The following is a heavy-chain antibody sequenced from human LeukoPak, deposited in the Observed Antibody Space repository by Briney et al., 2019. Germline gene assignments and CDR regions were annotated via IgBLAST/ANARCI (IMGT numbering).Heavy chain of an antibody. CDR1: GFTFSSYD. CDR2: ISSSGGNI. CDR3: ARGLYYDSSAYFDF. V-gene: IGHV3-48*03. Sequence: GGSLRLSCAASGFTFSSYDMKWVRQAPGKGLEWVSHISSSGGNICYADSVKGRFTISRDNAKNSLYLQMNSLRAEDTAVYYCARGLYYDSSAYFDFWGQGSLVTVSS. D-gene: IGHD3-22*01. J-gene: IGHJ4*02.